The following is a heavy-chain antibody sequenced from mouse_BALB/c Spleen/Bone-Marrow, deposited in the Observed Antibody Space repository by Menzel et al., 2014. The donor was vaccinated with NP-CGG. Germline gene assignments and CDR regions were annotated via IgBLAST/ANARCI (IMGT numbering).Heavy chain of an antibody. D-gene: IGHD2-1*01. CDR3: ASYYGNYAY. J-gene: IGHJ3*01. Sequence: QVQLQQSGAELVKPGAPVKLSCKASGYTFTSYWMHWVKQRPGQGLEWIGEINPSNGRTNYNEKFKSKATLTVDKSSSTAYMQLSSLTSEDSAVYYCASYYGNYAYWGQGTLVTVSA. CDR1: GYTFTSYW. V-gene: IGHV1S81*02. CDR2: INPSNGRT.